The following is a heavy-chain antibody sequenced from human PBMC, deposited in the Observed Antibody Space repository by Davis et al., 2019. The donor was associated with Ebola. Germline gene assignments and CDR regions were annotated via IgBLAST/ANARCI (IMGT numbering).Heavy chain of an antibody. CDR2: IRSKAYGGKP. V-gene: IGHV3-49*04. Sequence: GESLKISCRVFGFTLGDYAINWVRQAPGKGLEWVGFIRSKAYGGKPAYAASVKGRFTISRDDSKSIAYLQMDSLKIEDTAVYYCSRDLKHRPPSYYDGMDVWGRGTTVTVTS. J-gene: IGHJ6*02. CDR3: SRDLKHRPPSYYDGMDV. CDR1: GFTLGDYA. D-gene: IGHD6-6*01.